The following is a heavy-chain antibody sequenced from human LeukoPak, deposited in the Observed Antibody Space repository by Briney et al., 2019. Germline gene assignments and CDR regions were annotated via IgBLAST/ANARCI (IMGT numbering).Heavy chain of an antibody. J-gene: IGHJ6*02. D-gene: IGHD3-22*01. CDR3: ARSYQVDSSGYYYYYYGMDV. V-gene: IGHV3-30*03. Sequence: GGSLRLSCAASGFTFSSYGMHWVRQAPGKGLEWVAVISYDGSNKYYADSVKGRFTISRDNSKNTLYLQMNSLRAEDTAVYYCARSYQVDSSGYYYYYYGMDVWGQGTTVTVSS. CDR2: ISYDGSNK. CDR1: GFTFSSYG.